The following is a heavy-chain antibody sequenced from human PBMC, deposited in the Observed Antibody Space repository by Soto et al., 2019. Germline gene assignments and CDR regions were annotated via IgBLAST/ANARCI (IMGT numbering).Heavy chain of an antibody. CDR1: GGSISSYY. CDR3: ARDLYYYDSSGYLDY. D-gene: IGHD3-22*01. V-gene: IGHV4-59*01. J-gene: IGHJ4*02. Sequence: SETLSLTCTVSGGSISSYYWSWIRQPPGKGLEWIGYIYHSGSTNYNPSLKSRVTISVDTSKNQFSLKLSSVTAADTAVYYCARDLYYYDSSGYLDYWGQGTLVTVSS. CDR2: IYHSGST.